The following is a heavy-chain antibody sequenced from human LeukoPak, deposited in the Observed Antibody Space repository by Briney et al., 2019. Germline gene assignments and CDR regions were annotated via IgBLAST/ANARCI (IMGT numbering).Heavy chain of an antibody. CDR3: ASSGSYRFDY. J-gene: IGHJ4*02. D-gene: IGHD1-26*01. Sequence: GGSLRLSCAASGFTFSSSWMHWVRQAPGKGLVWVSHITASGTAMFYADSVKGRFTISRDNAKNSLYLQMNSLRDEDTAVYYCASSGSYRFDYWGQGTLVTVSS. CDR1: GFTFSSSW. CDR2: ITASGTAM. V-gene: IGHV3-48*02.